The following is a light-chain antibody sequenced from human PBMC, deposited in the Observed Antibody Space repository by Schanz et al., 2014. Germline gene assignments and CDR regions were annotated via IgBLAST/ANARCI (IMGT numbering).Light chain of an antibody. CDR2: GAS. CDR3: QQYNNWRT. J-gene: IGKJ2*01. Sequence: EIVLTQSPGTLSLSPGERATLSCRASQSVDNDLAWYQQKPRQPPRLLIYGASTRAPGIPARFSGSGSGTEFTLTITSLQSEDFAVYYCQQYNNWRTFGPGTRLEIK. CDR1: QSVDND. V-gene: IGKV3-15*01.